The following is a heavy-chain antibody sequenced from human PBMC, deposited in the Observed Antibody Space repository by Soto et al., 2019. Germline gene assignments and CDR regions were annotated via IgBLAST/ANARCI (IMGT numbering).Heavy chain of an antibody. CDR2: IYNDGSRT. D-gene: IGHD6-19*01. V-gene: IGHV3-74*01. J-gene: IGHJ4*02. CDR3: ARGPTGWYGYDY. CDR1: GFTFSSSW. Sequence: EVQLVESGGGLVQPGGSLRLSCAASGFTFSSSWMHWVRQAPGKGLVWVSRIYNDGSRTNYADSVQGRFTISRDNAKNTLYLQMNRLRAEDTAPYYCARGPTGWYGYDYGGQGTLVTVS.